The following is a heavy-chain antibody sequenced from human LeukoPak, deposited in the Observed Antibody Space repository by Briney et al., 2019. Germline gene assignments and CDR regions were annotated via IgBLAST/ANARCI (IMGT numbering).Heavy chain of an antibody. J-gene: IGHJ5*02. CDR3: ARDASRGTIFGVVITGASWFDP. D-gene: IGHD3-3*01. CDR2: IYTSGST. V-gene: IGHV4-4*07. Sequence: SETLSLTCTVSGGFISGYYWSWIRQPAGKGLEWIGRIYTSGSTNYNPSLKSRVTMSVDTSKNQFSLKLSSVTAADTAVYYCARDASRGTIFGVVITGASWFDPWGQGTLVTVSS. CDR1: GGFISGYY.